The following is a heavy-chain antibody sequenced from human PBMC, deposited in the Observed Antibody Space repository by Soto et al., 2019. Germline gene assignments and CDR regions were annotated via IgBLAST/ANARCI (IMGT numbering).Heavy chain of an antibody. CDR1: GFTFSSYA. J-gene: IGHJ3*02. CDR2: ISGSGGST. D-gene: IGHD2-21*02. Sequence: PGGSLRLSCAASGFTFSSYAMSWVRQAPGKGLEWVSAISGSGGSTYYADSVKGRFTISRDNSKNTLYLQMNSLRAEDTAVYYCAKVYRSAYCGGDCELNPEVHDAFAIWGQGTMVTVSS. V-gene: IGHV3-23*01. CDR3: AKVYRSAYCGGDCELNPEVHDAFAI.